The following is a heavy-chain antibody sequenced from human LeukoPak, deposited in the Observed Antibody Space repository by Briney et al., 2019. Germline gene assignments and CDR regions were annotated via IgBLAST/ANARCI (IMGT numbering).Heavy chain of an antibody. CDR2: IRYDGSNK. J-gene: IGHJ4*02. V-gene: IGHV3-30*02. D-gene: IGHD2-2*01. Sequence: GGSLRLSCAASGFTFSSYGMHWVRQAPGKGLEWVAFIRYDGSNKYYADSVKGRFTISRDNSKNTLYLQMNSLRAEDTAVYYCAKDRYCSSTTCPTPAYWGQGTLVTVSS. CDR1: GFTFSSYG. CDR3: AKDRYCSSTTCPTPAY.